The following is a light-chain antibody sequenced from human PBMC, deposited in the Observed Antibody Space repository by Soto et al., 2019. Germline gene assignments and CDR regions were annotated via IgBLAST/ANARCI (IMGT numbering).Light chain of an antibody. CDR2: EVT. Sequence: QSALTQPPSASGSPGQSVSISCTGTSSDVGGHNYVSWYRQYPGTAPQLQIYEVTKRPSGVPARFSASKSGYTASLTVSGLQAEDEADYYCCSYGGSYNLVFGGGTKLTVL. CDR1: SSDVGGHNY. J-gene: IGLJ2*01. CDR3: CSYGGSYNLV. V-gene: IGLV2-8*01.